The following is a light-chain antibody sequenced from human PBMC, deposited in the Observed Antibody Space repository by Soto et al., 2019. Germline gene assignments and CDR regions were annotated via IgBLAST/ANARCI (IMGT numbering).Light chain of an antibody. Sequence: VLTQSPATLSLSPGERATLSCRASQSVSTYLAWYQQRPGQAPRLLIYGASNRATGIPARFSGSGSRTDFTLTISSLEPEDFAVYYCQQRDNLYTFGQGTKVDIK. V-gene: IGKV3-11*01. CDR2: GAS. CDR1: QSVSTY. J-gene: IGKJ2*01. CDR3: QQRDNLYT.